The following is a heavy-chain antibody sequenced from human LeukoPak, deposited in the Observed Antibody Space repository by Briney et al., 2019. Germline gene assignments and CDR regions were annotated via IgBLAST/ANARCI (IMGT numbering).Heavy chain of an antibody. CDR1: GYSFTSYW. J-gene: IGHJ4*02. CDR3: ATLRDFWVDY. V-gene: IGHV5-51*01. CDR2: IYPGDSDT. Sequence: PGESLKISCKGSGYSFTSYWIGWVRQMPGKGLEWMGIIYPGDSDTRYSPSFQGQVTISADKSISTAYLQWSSLTASDTAMYYFATLRDFWVDYWGQGTLVSVSS. D-gene: IGHD3-3*01.